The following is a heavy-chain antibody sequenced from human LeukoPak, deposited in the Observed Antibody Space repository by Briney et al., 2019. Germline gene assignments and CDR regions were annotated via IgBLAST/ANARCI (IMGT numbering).Heavy chain of an antibody. CDR2: ISSSSSYI. D-gene: IGHD2-15*01. CDR1: GITFSGYS. V-gene: IGHV3-21*01. Sequence: GGSLRLSCVVSGITFSGYSMNWVRQAPGKGLGWVSSISSSSSYIYYADSVKGRFTISRDNAKNSLYLQMNSLRAEDTAVYYCARERGYYCSGGSCLPQYYGMDVWGQGTTVTVSS. J-gene: IGHJ6*02. CDR3: ARERGYYCSGGSCLPQYYGMDV.